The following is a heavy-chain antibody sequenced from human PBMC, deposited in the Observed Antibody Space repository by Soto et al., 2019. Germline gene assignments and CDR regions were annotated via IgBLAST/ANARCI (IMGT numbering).Heavy chain of an antibody. Sequence: GGSLRLSCAASGFTFSSYAMSWVRQAPGRGLEWVSAISGSGGSTYYADSVKGRFTISRDNSKNTLYLQMNSLRAEDTAVYYCAKDRKSGSGWYWDYWGQGTLVTVSS. J-gene: IGHJ4*02. V-gene: IGHV3-23*01. D-gene: IGHD6-19*01. CDR1: GFTFSSYA. CDR2: ISGSGGST. CDR3: AKDRKSGSGWYWDY.